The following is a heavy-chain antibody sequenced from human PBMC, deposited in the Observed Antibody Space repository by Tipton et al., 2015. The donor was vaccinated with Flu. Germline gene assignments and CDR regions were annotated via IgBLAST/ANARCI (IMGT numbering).Heavy chain of an antibody. Sequence: LRLSCTVSGGSISSGGYYWSWIRQHPGKGLEWIGYIYYSGSTYYNPSLKSRVTISVDTSKNQFSLKLSSVTAADTAVYYCARSSSDDSSGYYYPEAFDIWGQGTMVTVSS. CDR3: ARSSSDDSSGYYYPEAFDI. CDR1: GGSISSGGYY. V-gene: IGHV4-31*03. D-gene: IGHD3-22*01. CDR2: IYYSGST. J-gene: IGHJ3*02.